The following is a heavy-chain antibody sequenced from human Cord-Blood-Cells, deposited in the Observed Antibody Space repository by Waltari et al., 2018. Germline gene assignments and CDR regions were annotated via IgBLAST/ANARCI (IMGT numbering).Heavy chain of an antibody. J-gene: IGHJ4*02. Sequence: QVQLVQSGAEVKKPGASVKVSCKASGYTFTGYYMHWVRQAPGQGLEWMGRINPNSGGTNYAQKLQGRGTMTRDTSISTAYMELSRLRSDDTAVYYCARAKRITMVQGVYYFDYWGQGTLVTVSS. CDR1: GYTFTGYY. V-gene: IGHV1-2*06. D-gene: IGHD3-10*01. CDR2: INPNSGGT. CDR3: ARAKRITMVQGVYYFDY.